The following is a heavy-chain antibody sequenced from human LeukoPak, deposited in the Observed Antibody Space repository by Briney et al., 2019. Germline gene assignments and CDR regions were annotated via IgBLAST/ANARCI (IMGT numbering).Heavy chain of an antibody. CDR1: GGSFSGYY. CDR2: INHSGST. CDR3: GKGAYSWFDP. V-gene: IGHV4-34*01. J-gene: IGHJ5*02. D-gene: IGHD2-15*01. Sequence: SETLSLTCAVYGGSFSGYYWSWIRQPPGKGLEWIGEINHSGSTNYNPSLKSRVTISVDTSKNQFSLKLSSVTAADTAVYYCGKGAYSWFDPWGQGTLVTVSS.